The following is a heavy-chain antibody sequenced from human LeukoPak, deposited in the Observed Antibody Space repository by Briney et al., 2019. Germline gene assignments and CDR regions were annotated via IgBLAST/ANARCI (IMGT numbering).Heavy chain of an antibody. V-gene: IGHV3-53*01. CDR1: GFNAYDNY. J-gene: IGHJ1*01. CDR3: ATSDSYHWLLEH. Sequence: PGGSLRLSCAVSGFNAYDNYMSWVRQSPGKGLEWVSLIFRGNKHYRDSVEGRFTISRDDSRNTVHLQMNSLRAEDTAVYFCATSDSYHWLLEHWGQGTPVTVSS. D-gene: IGHD1-1*01. CDR2: IFRGNK.